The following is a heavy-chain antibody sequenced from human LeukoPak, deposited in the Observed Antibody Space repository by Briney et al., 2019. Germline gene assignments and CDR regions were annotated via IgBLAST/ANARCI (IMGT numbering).Heavy chain of an antibody. J-gene: IGHJ4*02. Sequence: GGSLRLSCAASGFTFDDYAMHWVRQAPGKGLEWVSGISWNSGSIGYADSVKGRFTISRDNAKNSLYLQMNSLRAEDTALYYCAKDNYYDSSGTFDYWDQGTLVTVSS. CDR1: GFTFDDYA. V-gene: IGHV3-9*01. D-gene: IGHD3-22*01. CDR3: AKDNYYDSSGTFDY. CDR2: ISWNSGSI.